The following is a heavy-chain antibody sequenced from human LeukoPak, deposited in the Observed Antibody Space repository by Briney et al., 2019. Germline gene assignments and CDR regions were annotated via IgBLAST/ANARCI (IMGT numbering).Heavy chain of an antibody. J-gene: IGHJ4*02. Sequence: PGGSLRLSCAASGFTVSSNYMSWVRQAPGKGLEWVSVIYTGGSTYYAESVKGRFTIFRDNSKNTLYLQMDSLRAEDTAMYYCARVRTLNSVAGTVDYWGQGTLVTVSS. V-gene: IGHV3-53*01. CDR2: IYTGGST. CDR1: GFTVSSNY. CDR3: ARVRTLNSVAGTVDY. D-gene: IGHD6-19*01.